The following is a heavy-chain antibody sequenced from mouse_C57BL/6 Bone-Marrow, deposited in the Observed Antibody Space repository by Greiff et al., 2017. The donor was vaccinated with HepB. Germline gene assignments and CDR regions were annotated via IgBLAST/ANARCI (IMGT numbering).Heavy chain of an antibody. D-gene: IGHD1-1*01. J-gene: IGHJ2*01. Sequence: EVQLQQSGAELVRPGASVKLSCTASGFNIKDDYMHWVKQRPEQGLEWIGWIDPENGDTEYASKFQGKATITADTSSNTAYLQLSSLTSEDTAVYYCTTPGMTTVEPARDWGQGTTLTVSS. CDR3: TTPGMTTVEPARD. CDR1: GFNIKDDY. CDR2: IDPENGDT. V-gene: IGHV14-4*01.